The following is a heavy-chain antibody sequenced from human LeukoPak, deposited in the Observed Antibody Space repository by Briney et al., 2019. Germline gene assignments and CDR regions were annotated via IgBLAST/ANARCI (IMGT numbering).Heavy chain of an antibody. V-gene: IGHV3-74*01. CDR1: GFTLSSFW. Sequence: GGSLRRSCAAYGFTLSSFWMHWVRQAPGKGLVWVSRVKGDGSSTTYADSVKGRFTISRDNAKNTLYLQMNSLRAEDTAVYYCASYGLDFDFALDYWGQGALVTVSS. D-gene: IGHD3-3*01. CDR3: ASYGLDFDFALDY. CDR2: VKGDGSST. J-gene: IGHJ4*02.